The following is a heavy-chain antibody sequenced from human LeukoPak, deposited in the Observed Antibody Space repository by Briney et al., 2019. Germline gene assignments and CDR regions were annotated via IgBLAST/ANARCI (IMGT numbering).Heavy chain of an antibody. CDR2: ISYDGSNK. V-gene: IGHV3-30*03. J-gene: IGHJ4*02. Sequence: PGGSLRLSCAASGFTFSSYGMHWVRQAPGKGLEWVAVISYDGSNKYYADSVKGRFTISRDNAKNSLYLQMNSLRAEDTAVYYCARGSVYYYDSSGYDYWGQGTLVTVSS. CDR1: GFTFSSYG. D-gene: IGHD3-22*01. CDR3: ARGSVYYYDSSGYDY.